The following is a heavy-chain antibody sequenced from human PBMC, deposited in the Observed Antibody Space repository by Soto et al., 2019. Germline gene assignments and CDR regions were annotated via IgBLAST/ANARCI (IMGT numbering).Heavy chain of an antibody. CDR3: ARGWTAASDY. Sequence: QVQLQESGPGLVKPSETLSLTCTVSGGSISSYYWSWIRQPPGKGLEWIGYIYYSGSTNYNPSLKSRVTISVDTSKNQSPRKLSSVTAADTAVYYCARGWTAASDYWGQGTLVTVSS. CDR1: GGSISSYY. V-gene: IGHV4-59*08. CDR2: IYYSGST. D-gene: IGHD2-2*01. J-gene: IGHJ4*02.